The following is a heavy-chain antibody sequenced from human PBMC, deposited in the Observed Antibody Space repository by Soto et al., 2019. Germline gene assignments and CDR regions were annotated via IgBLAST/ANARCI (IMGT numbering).Heavy chain of an antibody. CDR1: GFTFSSYG. V-gene: IGHV3-30*18. J-gene: IGHJ4*02. D-gene: IGHD3-3*01. Sequence: GGSLRLSCAASGFTFSSYGMHWVRQAPGKGLEWVAVISYDGSNKYYADSVKGRFTISRDNSKNTLYLQMNSLRAEDTAVYYCAKEDLVQMSAPYYFDYWGQGTLVTVSS. CDR2: ISYDGSNK. CDR3: AKEDLVQMSAPYYFDY.